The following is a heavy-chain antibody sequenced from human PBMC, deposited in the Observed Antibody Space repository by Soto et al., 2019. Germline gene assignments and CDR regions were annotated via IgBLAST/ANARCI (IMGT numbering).Heavy chain of an antibody. Sequence: QVQLQQRGAGLLKPSETLALTCGVYRGSFSGFYWTWIRQTPGQGLEWIGEINHSGSTNYNPSFKNRVTISVDRSTNYFSLKMTSVTAADAAVYYCARGRGYVYGNTSYGMDVWGQGTTGTVS. CDR1: RGSFSGFY. V-gene: IGHV4-34*01. J-gene: IGHJ6*02. CDR2: INHSGST. CDR3: ARGRGYVYGNTSYGMDV. D-gene: IGHD5-18*01.